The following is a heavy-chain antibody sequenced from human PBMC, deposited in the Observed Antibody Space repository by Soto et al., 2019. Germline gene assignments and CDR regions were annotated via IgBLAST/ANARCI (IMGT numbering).Heavy chain of an antibody. D-gene: IGHD2-15*01. Sequence: EVQLVESGGGLVQPGGSLRLSCAASGFTFSDHYMDWFRQAPGKGLGWVGRPRDKAHSYTTEYAPSVKGRFTISRDASRNSLYLQMNSLKTEDTAVYYCARGLLAYCSGGACYSYDYWGQGTLVTVSS. J-gene: IGHJ4*02. V-gene: IGHV3-72*01. CDR1: GFTFSDHY. CDR2: PRDKAHSYTT. CDR3: ARGLLAYCSGGACYSYDY.